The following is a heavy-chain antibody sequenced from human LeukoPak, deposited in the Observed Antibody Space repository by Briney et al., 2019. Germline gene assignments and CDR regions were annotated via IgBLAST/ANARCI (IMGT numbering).Heavy chain of an antibody. J-gene: IGHJ6*02. D-gene: IGHD2/OR15-2a*01. V-gene: IGHV4-4*07. CDR1: DGSISIFY. CDR3: ARGTFKDGLDV. Sequence: TSETLSLTCTVSDGSISIFYWSWIRQPAGKGLDWIGRIHSSGSINHNPSLKSRVTLSVDTSKNQFSLKLTSVAAADTAVYYCARGTFKDGLDVWGQGTTVTVSS. CDR2: IHSSGSI.